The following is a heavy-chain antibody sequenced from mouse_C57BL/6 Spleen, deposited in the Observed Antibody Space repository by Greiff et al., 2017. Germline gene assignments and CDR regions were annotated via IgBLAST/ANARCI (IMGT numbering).Heavy chain of an antibody. CDR3: NAFDTTVVATRSYAMDY. Sequence: VQLQQSGAELVRPGASVKLSCTASGFNINDYYMHWVKQRPEQGLEWIGRIDPEDGDTKYAPTFQGKATLTADTSSNTAYLQLSSLTSEDTAVYYCNAFDTTVVATRSYAMDYWGQGTSVTVSS. D-gene: IGHD1-1*01. CDR2: IDPEDGDT. CDR1: GFNINDYY. V-gene: IGHV14-1*01. J-gene: IGHJ4*01.